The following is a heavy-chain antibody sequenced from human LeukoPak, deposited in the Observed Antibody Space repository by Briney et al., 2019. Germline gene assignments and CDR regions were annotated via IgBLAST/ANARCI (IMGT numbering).Heavy chain of an antibody. V-gene: IGHV3-21*01. D-gene: IGHD3-3*01. CDR1: GFTFSSYS. CDR2: ISSSSSYI. CDR3: ARGVGIFGVISPAYGMDV. Sequence: GGSLRLSCAASGFTFSSYSMNWVRQAPGKGLEWVSSISSSSSYIYYADSVKGRFTISRDNAKTSLYLQMNSLRAEDTAVYYCARGVGIFGVISPAYGMDVWGQGTTVTVSS. J-gene: IGHJ6*02.